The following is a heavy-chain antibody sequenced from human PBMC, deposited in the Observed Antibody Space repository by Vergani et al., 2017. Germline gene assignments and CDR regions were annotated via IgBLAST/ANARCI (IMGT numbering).Heavy chain of an antibody. CDR1: GYSSTSYW. Sequence: EVQLVQSGAEVKKPGESLRISCKGSGYSSTSYWINWVRQMPGKGLEWMGRIDPSDSYTNYSPSSQGHVTISADKSISTAYLQWSSLKAPDTAMYYCARRYGDYDDYYYYYYMDVWGKGTTVTVSS. CDR2: IDPSDSYT. CDR3: ARRYGDYDDYYYYYYMDV. V-gene: IGHV5-10-1*03. D-gene: IGHD4-17*01. J-gene: IGHJ6*03.